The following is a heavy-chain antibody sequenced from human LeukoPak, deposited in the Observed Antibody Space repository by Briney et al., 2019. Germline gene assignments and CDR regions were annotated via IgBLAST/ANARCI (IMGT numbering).Heavy chain of an antibody. CDR3: ARDPYYYDSSGYYWFDP. CDR1: GYTFTSYG. J-gene: IGHJ5*02. Sequence: ASVKVPCKASGYTFTSYGISWVRQAPGQGLEWMGWISAYNGNTNYAQKLQGRVTMTTDTSTSTAYMELRSLRSDDTAVYYCARDPYYYDSSGYYWFDPWGQGTLVTVSS. V-gene: IGHV1-18*01. CDR2: ISAYNGNT. D-gene: IGHD3-22*01.